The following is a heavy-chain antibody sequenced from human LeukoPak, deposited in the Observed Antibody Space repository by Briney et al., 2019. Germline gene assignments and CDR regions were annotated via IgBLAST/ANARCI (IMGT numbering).Heavy chain of an antibody. CDR1: GGSISSGPYY. J-gene: IGHJ4*02. D-gene: IGHD2-21*01. V-gene: IGHV4-61*02. Sequence: SETLSLTCNVSGGSISSGPYYWSWIRQPAGKGLEWIGRIYTSGSTRYNPSLQSRVTISVDTSKNQFSLRLSSVTAADTAIYYCARGTSMVVASYYYFDYWGQGTLVTVSS. CDR3: ARGTSMVVASYYYFDY. CDR2: IYTSGST.